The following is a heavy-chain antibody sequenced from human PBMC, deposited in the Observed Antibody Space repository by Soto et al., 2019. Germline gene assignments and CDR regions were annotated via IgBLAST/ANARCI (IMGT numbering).Heavy chain of an antibody. Sequence: EVQLLESGGGLVQPGGSLRLSCAASGFTFNNYAMSWVRQAPGKGLEWVSIVTGSGSTTDYADSVKGRFTISRDKSKNTLSLQMNSLRAEDTAVYYCAKTGGSYWGFDYWGQGTLVTVSS. J-gene: IGHJ4*02. CDR1: GFTFNNYA. D-gene: IGHD1-26*01. CDR2: VTGSGSTT. CDR3: AKTGGSYWGFDY. V-gene: IGHV3-23*01.